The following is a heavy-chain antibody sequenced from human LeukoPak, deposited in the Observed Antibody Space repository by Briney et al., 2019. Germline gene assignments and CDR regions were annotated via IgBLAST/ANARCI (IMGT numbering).Heavy chain of an antibody. J-gene: IGHJ2*01. V-gene: IGHV4-59*01. Sequence: SETLSLTCTVSGGSISNYFWNWIRQSPGKRLEWIGFVYNGGSTNYNPFLKSRVTMSVDTSKNQFSLRMSYVTAADTAMYYCARERSGSYYRWYFDLWGRGTLVTVSS. CDR1: GGSISNYF. CDR3: ARERSGSYYRWYFDL. D-gene: IGHD1-26*01. CDR2: VYNGGST.